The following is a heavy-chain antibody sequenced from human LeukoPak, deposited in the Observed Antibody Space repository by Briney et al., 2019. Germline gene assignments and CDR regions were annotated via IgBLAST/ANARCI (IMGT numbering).Heavy chain of an antibody. CDR2: IYYSGST. Sequence: SETLSLTCTVSGGSISSYYWSWIRQPPGKGLEWIGYIYYSGSTNYNPSLKSRVTISVDTSKNQFSLKLSSVTAADTAVYYCATAEVRFLEWLPSCHYWGQGALVTVSS. V-gene: IGHV4-59*01. D-gene: IGHD3-3*01. CDR3: ATAEVRFLEWLPSCHY. CDR1: GGSISSYY. J-gene: IGHJ4*02.